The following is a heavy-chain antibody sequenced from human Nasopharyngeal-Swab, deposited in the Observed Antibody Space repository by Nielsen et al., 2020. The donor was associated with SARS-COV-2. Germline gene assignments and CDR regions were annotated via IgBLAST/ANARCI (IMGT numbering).Heavy chain of an antibody. CDR3: ARAPIYSYGYDYYGMDV. V-gene: IGHV3-48*02. J-gene: IGHJ6*02. Sequence: VRQAPGKGLEWVSYISSSSSTIYYADSVKGRFTISRDNAKNSLYLQMNSLRDEDTAVYYCARAPIYSYGYDYYGMDVRGQGTTVTVSS. CDR2: ISSSSSTI. D-gene: IGHD5-18*01.